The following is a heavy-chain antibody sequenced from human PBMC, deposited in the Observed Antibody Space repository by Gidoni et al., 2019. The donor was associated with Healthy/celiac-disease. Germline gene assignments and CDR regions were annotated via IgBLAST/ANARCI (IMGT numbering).Heavy chain of an antibody. CDR2: ISWNSGSI. CDR1: VFPFDDDA. CDR3: AKDLAGTGIFDY. J-gene: IGHJ4*02. V-gene: IGHV3-9*01. Sequence: EVQLVASGGGLVQPGRSLRLSCAASVFPFDDDAMHWVRQAPGKGLEWVSGISWNSGSIGYADSVKGRFTISRDNAKNSLYLQMNSLRAEDTALYYCAKDLAGTGIFDYWGQGTLVTVSS. D-gene: IGHD6-19*01.